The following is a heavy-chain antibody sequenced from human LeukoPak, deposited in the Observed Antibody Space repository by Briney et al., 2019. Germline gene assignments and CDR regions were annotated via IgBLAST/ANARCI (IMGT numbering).Heavy chain of an antibody. V-gene: IGHV4-59*08. CDR1: GGSISSYY. D-gene: IGHD1-26*01. CDR2: IYYSGST. Sequence: SETPSLTCTVSGGSISSYYWSWIRQPPGKGLEWIGYIYYSGSTNYNPSLKSRVTISVDTSKNQFSLKLSSVTAADTAVYYCARHRGSFARRVLFDYWGQGTLVTVSS. J-gene: IGHJ4*02. CDR3: ARHRGSFARRVLFDY.